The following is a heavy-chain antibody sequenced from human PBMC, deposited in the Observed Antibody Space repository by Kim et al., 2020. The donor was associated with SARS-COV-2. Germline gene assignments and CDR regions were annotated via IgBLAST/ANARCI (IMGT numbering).Heavy chain of an antibody. CDR3: ARDAGYYYDSSGYYFYS. CDR1: GHTFTSYG. D-gene: IGHD3-22*01. V-gene: IGHV1-18*01. Sequence: ASVKVSCKASGHTFTSYGISWVRQAPGQGLEWMGWISTHNGVTNDARKFQDRVTMTIDTSTSTAYMELRSLRSDDTAVYYCARDAGYYYDSSGYYFYSWGQGTLVTVSS. J-gene: IGHJ4*02. CDR2: ISTHNGVT.